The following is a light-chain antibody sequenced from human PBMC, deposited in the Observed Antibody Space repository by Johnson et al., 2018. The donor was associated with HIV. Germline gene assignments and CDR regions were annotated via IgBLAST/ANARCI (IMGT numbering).Light chain of an antibody. CDR3: GTWDSSLSAL. CDR1: SSNIGNNY. Sequence: QSVLTQPPSVSAAPGQKVTISCSGSSSNIGNNYVSWYQQLPGTAPKLLIYDNNKRPSGIPDRFSGSKSGTSATRGITGLQTGDEADYYCGTWDSSLSALFGTGTKVTVL. V-gene: IGLV1-51*01. CDR2: DNN. J-gene: IGLJ1*01.